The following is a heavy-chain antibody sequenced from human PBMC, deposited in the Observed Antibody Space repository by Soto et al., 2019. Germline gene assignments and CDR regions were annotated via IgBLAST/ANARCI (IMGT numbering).Heavy chain of an antibody. J-gene: IGHJ6*02. Sequence: GGSLRLSCAAAGFPFRTHAMTWVRQTPAKGLEWISTISGSGAATYYADSVRGRFTIPRDNAKNTLYLQMNSLRAEDTAVYYCARVEDSSSSSPPPWYYYYGMDVWGQGTTVTVSS. CDR2: ISGSGAAT. CDR1: GFPFRTHA. V-gene: IGHV3-23*01. CDR3: ARVEDSSSSSPPPWYYYYGMDV. D-gene: IGHD6-6*01.